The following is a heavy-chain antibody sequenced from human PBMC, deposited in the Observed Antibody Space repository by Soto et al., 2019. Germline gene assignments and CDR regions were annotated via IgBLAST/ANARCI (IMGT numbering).Heavy chain of an antibody. CDR1: GYTFNSYG. CDR2: ISAYNGNT. V-gene: IGHV1-18*01. Sequence: ASVKVSCKASGYTFNSYGISWPRQAPGQGLEWMGWISAYNGNTNYAQKLQGRVTMTTDTSTSTAYMELRSLRSDDTAVYYCARDRASSGWLNYYHGMDVWGHGTTVPFSS. D-gene: IGHD6-19*01. CDR3: ARDRASSGWLNYYHGMDV. J-gene: IGHJ6*02.